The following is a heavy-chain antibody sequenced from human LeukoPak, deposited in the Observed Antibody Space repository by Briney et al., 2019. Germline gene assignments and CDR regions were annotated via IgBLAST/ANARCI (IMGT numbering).Heavy chain of an antibody. CDR2: MSYDGGNK. Sequence: GRSLRLSCAASGFTFSNYGMHWVRQAPGKGLEWVAVMSYDGGNKYYADSVKGRFSISRDSSKNTLYLQMNSLRTEDTAVYYCAKDRQGDYGDFDSPDYWGQGTLVTVSS. J-gene: IGHJ4*02. CDR3: AKDRQGDYGDFDSPDY. D-gene: IGHD4-17*01. CDR1: GFTFSNYG. V-gene: IGHV3-30*18.